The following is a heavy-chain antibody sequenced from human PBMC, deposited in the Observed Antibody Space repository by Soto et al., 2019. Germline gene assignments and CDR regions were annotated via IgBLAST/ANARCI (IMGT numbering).Heavy chain of an antibody. J-gene: IGHJ6*02. CDR1: GFTFSSYA. D-gene: IGHD1-1*01. CDR2: ISSSSSTI. CDR3: ARAPGTTHYYYGMDV. V-gene: IGHV3-48*02. Sequence: GGSLRLSCAASGFTFSSYAMNWVRQAPGKGLEWVSYISSSSSTIYYADSVKGRFTISRDNAKNSLYLQMNSLRDEDTAVYYCARAPGTTHYYYGMDVWGQGTTVTVSS.